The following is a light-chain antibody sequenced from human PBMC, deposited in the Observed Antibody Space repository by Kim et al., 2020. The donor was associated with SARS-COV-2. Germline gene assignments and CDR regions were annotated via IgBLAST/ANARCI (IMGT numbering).Light chain of an antibody. V-gene: IGKV1-39*01. CDR2: RAS. J-gene: IGKJ4*01. CDR3: QQGNNTPLT. Sequence: IQMTQTPSSLSASVGDRVTITCRASQTISTYLNWYQHKSGIAPKLLIYRASTLQSGVPSRFRGSGSGTDFTLTITNLQPDDFATYISQQGNNTPLTIGGGTKMDNK. CDR1: QTISTY.